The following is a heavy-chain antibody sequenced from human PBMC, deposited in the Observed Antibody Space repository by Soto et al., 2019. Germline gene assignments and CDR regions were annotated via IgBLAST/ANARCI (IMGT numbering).Heavy chain of an antibody. D-gene: IGHD3-16*01. CDR2: IFPNTGAT. Sequence: AVTLSCNSSRSSFSDFYLHWVRQAPGQGLEWMGWIFPNTGATKYAQKFQGRVTMTRDTSINTAYMEVSGLKSDDTAVYYCAKLMIRFRGVLYDSWGQGTLVTVSS. J-gene: IGHJ4*02. CDR1: RSSFSDFY. CDR3: AKLMIRFRGVLYDS. V-gene: IGHV1-2*02.